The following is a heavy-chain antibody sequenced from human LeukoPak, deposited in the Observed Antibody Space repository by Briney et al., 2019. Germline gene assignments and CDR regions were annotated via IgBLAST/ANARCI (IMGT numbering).Heavy chain of an antibody. CDR1: GGSISTYY. D-gene: IGHD1-26*01. Sequence: PSETLSLTCTVFGGSISTYYWSWIRQPPGKRLEWIGCIYTSGSTTYSPSLKSRVTMLIDTSRNQFSLKLTSVTAADTAVYYCARPQHTGSTNAFEIWGQGTMVAVSS. J-gene: IGHJ3*02. V-gene: IGHV4-4*09. CDR3: ARPQHTGSTNAFEI. CDR2: IYTSGST.